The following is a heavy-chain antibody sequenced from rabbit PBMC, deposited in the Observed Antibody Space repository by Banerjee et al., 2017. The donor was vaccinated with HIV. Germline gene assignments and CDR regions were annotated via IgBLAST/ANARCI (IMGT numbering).Heavy chain of an antibody. CDR2: IDAGSGTT. Sequence: QQQLEESGGGLVKPEGSLTLSCTASGFSFSNKYVMCWVRQAPGKGLEWIGCIDAGSGTTYYANWAKGRFTISKTSSTTVTLQMTSLTAADTATYFCARDAGGDGYSNDSWGPGTLVTVS. CDR3: ARDAGGDGYSNDS. V-gene: IGHV1S45*01. D-gene: IGHD7-1*01. CDR1: GFSFSNKYV. J-gene: IGHJ4*01.